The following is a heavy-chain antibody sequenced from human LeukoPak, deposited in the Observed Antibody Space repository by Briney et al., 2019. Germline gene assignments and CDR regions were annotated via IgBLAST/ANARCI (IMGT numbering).Heavy chain of an antibody. CDR3: ATAIGTVAGTYWFDP. CDR2: IYSGGGT. D-gene: IGHD6-19*01. V-gene: IGHV3-53*04. J-gene: IGHJ5*02. Sequence: PGGSLRLSCAASGFTVSSNYMSWVRQAPGKGLEWVSVIYSGGGTYYADSVKGRFTISRHNSKNTLYLQMNSLRAEDTAVYYCATAIGTVAGTYWFDPWGQGTLVTVSS. CDR1: GFTVSSNY.